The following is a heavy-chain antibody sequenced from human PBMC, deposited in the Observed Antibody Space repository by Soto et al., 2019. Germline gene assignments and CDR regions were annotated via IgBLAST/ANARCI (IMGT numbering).Heavy chain of an antibody. D-gene: IGHD1-1*01. J-gene: IGHJ2*01. Sequence: HRIPKATSKGLEWVAVISYDGSNKYYADSVKGRFTISRDNAKNSLYLQMNSLRAEDMAVYYFPAEHCRLGTVPVSEFRLKRSIDL. CDR2: ISYDGSNK. CDR3: PAEHCRLGTVPVSEFRLKRSIDL. V-gene: IGHV3-30-3*01.